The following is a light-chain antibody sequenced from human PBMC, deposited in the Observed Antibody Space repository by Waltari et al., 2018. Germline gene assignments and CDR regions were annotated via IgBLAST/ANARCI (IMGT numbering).Light chain of an antibody. CDR3: SSYAGNNIVI. Sequence: QSALTQPPSASGSPGQSVTISCTGTRSAVGGYNYVSWYQRHPGKAPKLIIFEINKRPSGVPDRFSGSKSGNTASLTVSGLQAEDEADYYCSSYAGNNIVIFGGGTKLTVL. V-gene: IGLV2-8*01. CDR1: RSAVGGYNY. J-gene: IGLJ2*01. CDR2: EIN.